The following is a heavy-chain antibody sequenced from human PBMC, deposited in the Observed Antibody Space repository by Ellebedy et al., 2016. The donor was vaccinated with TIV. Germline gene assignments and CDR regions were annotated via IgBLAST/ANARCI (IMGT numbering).Heavy chain of an antibody. D-gene: IGHD4-17*01. CDR1: GFTFTGYW. CDR2: IYGDGSSI. CDR3: ARDLGLRAAY. Sequence: GESLKISCAASGFTFTGYWMHWVRQVPGKGLVWVSRIYGDGSSISYADSVKGRFTISRDNAKNTLYLQMNSLRAEDTAVYYCARDLGLRAAYWGQGTLVTVSS. V-gene: IGHV3-74*01. J-gene: IGHJ4*02.